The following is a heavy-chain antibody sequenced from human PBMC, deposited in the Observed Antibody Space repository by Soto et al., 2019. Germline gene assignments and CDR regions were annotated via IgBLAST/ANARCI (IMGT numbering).Heavy chain of an antibody. J-gene: IGHJ5*02. V-gene: IGHV1-46*01. Sequence: QVQLVQSGAEVQKPGASVKVSCKASGYTFTSYYMHWVRQAPGQALAWMGLINPSGGSTSYAQKRQGRVTMSSDTSASTVYMELSSLRSEDTAVYYCARLPRKQHYYDSSGCWDWFDPWGQGTLVTVSS. CDR2: INPSGGST. CDR1: GYTFTSYY. D-gene: IGHD3-22*01. CDR3: ARLPRKQHYYDSSGCWDWFDP.